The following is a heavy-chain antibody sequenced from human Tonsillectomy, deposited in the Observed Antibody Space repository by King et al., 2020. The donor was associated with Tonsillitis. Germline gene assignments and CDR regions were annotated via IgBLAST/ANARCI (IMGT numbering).Heavy chain of an antibody. V-gene: IGHV3-66*01. D-gene: IGHD3-3*02. J-gene: IGHJ4*02. CDR3: TRDLAKVHFWIGGDY. CDR2: IYSGGTT. Sequence: VQLVESGGGLVQPGGSLTLSCAASGFTVSSSYMSWVRQAPGKGLEGVSIIYSGGTTYYADSVKGRFTISRDNSKNTLYLQMNSLRAEDTAVYYCTRDLAKVHFWIGGDYWGQGTLVTVSS. CDR1: GFTVSSSY.